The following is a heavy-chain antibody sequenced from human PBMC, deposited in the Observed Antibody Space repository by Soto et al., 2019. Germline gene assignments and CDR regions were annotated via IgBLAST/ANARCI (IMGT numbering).Heavy chain of an antibody. Sequence: SVKVSCKASGGTFSSYAISWVRQAPGQGLEWMGGIIPIFGTANYAQKFQGRVTITADESTSTAYMELSSLRSEDTAVYYCASYCSGGSCYHSAFDIWGQGTMVT. D-gene: IGHD2-15*01. CDR3: ASYCSGGSCYHSAFDI. J-gene: IGHJ3*02. V-gene: IGHV1-69*13. CDR1: GGTFSSYA. CDR2: IIPIFGTA.